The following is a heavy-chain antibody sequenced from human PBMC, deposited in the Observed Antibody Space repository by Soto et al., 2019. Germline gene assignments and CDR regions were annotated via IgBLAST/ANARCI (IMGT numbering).Heavy chain of an antibody. D-gene: IGHD6-25*01. CDR3: VKGPQRNDY. V-gene: IGHV1-18*04. CDR2: ISANSGNT. J-gene: IGHJ4*02. Sequence: QVQLVQSGPAVKKPGASVTVSCKASGYSFTSYGVSWVRQAPGPGLEWMGWISANSGNTDYAQQFQGRVTMTTETSTSTAYMDLRSLKSDDTAVYYCVKGPQRNDYWGQGTLVTVSS. CDR1: GYSFTSYG.